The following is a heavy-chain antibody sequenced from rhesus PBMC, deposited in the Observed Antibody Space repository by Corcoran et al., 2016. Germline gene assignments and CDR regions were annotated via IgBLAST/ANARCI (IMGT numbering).Heavy chain of an antibody. V-gene: IGHV4-73*01. CDR1: GGSMSGNYY. J-gene: IGHJ3*01. CDR3: ARYCTGSGCYGDAFDF. CDR2: IDGNSART. Sequence: QVKLQQWGEGLVKPSETLSLTCAVYGGSMSGNYYWSWIRQAPGKGLEWLGNIDGNSARTNYNPSLKNRVTISKDTSKNQFSLKLSSVTAADTAVYYCARYCTGSGCYGDAFDFWGQGRRVTVSS. D-gene: IGHD2-21*01.